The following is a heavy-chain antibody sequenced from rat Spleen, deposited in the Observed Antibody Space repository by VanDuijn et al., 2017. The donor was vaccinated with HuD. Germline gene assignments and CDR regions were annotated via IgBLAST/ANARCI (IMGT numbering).Heavy chain of an antibody. D-gene: IGHD1-9*01. CDR3: ARRHYGYTDYFDY. J-gene: IGHJ2*01. Sequence: EVQLVESDGGLVQPGRSLKLSCAASGFTFSDFGMAWVRQAPTKGLEWVASISPSGGFTYYRDSVKGRFTVSRDNAKSTLSLQMDSLRSEDTATYYCARRHYGYTDYFDYWGQGVMVTVSS. V-gene: IGHV5S13*01. CDR1: GFTFSDFG. CDR2: ISPSGGFT.